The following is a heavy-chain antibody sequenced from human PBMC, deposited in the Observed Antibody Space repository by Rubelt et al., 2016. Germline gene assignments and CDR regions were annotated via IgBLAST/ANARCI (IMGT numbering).Heavy chain of an antibody. J-gene: IGHJ4*02. V-gene: IGHV3-48*03. CDR3: ARWPIDY. CDR1: GFTFSSYE. Sequence: EVQLVESGGGLVQPGGSLRLSCATSGFTFSSYEMNWVRQAPGKGLEWVSYISSGGSSIYYADSVKGRFTISRDNAKNSMYLQMNSLRGEDTAVYYCARWPIDYWGQGTLVTVSS. CDR2: ISSGGSSI.